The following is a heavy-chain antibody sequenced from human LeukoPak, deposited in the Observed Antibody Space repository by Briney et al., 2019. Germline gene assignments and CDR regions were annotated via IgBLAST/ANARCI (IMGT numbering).Heavy chain of an antibody. J-gene: IGHJ6*02. V-gene: IGHV5-51*01. D-gene: IGHD2-2*02. CDR3: ARLPAAIDNYYYYGMDV. Sequence: GESLKISCKGSGYSFTTNWIGWVRQMPGKGLEWMGIIYPGDSDTRYSPSFQGQVTISADKSISTAYLQWSSLKASDTAMYYCARLPAAIDNYYYYGMDVWGQGTTVTVSS. CDR1: GYSFTTNW. CDR2: IYPGDSDT.